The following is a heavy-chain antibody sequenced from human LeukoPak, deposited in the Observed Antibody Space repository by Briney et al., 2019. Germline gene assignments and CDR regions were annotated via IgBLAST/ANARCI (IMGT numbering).Heavy chain of an antibody. D-gene: IGHD2-15*01. V-gene: IGHV3-30-3*01. Sequence: GGSLRLSCAASGFTFSSYAMHWVRQAPGKELEWVAVISYDGSNKYYADSVKGRFTISRDNSKNTLYLQMNSLRAEDTAVYYCAREYCSGGSCETFMDVWGQGTTVTVSS. CDR3: AREYCSGGSCETFMDV. CDR2: ISYDGSNK. J-gene: IGHJ6*02. CDR1: GFTFSSYA.